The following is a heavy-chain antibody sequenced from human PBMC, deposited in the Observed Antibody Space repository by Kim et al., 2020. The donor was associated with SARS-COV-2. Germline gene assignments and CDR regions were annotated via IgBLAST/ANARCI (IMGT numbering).Heavy chain of an antibody. V-gene: IGHV4-34*01. J-gene: IGHJ4*01. CDR2: INHSGST. Sequence: SETLSLTCAVYGGSFSGYYWSWIRQPPGKGLEWIGEINHSGSTNYNPSLKSRVTISVDTSKNQFSLKLSSVAAADTAVYYCAGGGRNGTNGVCYIFDYWG. CDR1: GGSFSGYY. D-gene: IGHD2-8*01. CDR3: AGGGRNGTNGVCYIFDY.